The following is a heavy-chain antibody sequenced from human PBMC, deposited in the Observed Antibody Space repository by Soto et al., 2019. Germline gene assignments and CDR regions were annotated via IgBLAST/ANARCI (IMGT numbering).Heavy chain of an antibody. CDR3: ASPPNESSGYYYGMDV. CDR1: GGTFSSYA. J-gene: IGHJ6*02. V-gene: IGHV1-69*12. Sequence: QVQLVQSGAEVKKPGSSVKVSCKASGGTFSSYAISWVRQAPGQGLEWMGGIIPIFGTANFAQKFQGRVTITAASSTSTAHMELSSLRSEDTAVYYCASPPNESSGYYYGMDVWGQGPTVTVSS. CDR2: IIPIFGTA. D-gene: IGHD6-19*01.